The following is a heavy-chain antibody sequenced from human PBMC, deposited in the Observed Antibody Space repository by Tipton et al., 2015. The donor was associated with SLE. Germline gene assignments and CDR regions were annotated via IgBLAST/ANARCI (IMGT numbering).Heavy chain of an antibody. Sequence: TLSLTCAVYGGSFSGYYWGWIRQPPGKGLEWIGEINHSGSTYYNPSLKSRVTISVDTSKNQFSLKLSSVTAADTAVYYCARDPLYYYDSSGYYPWGQGTLVTVSS. CDR1: GGSFSGYY. J-gene: IGHJ5*02. CDR3: ARDPLYYYDSSGYYP. V-gene: IGHV4-34*01. CDR2: INHSGST. D-gene: IGHD3-22*01.